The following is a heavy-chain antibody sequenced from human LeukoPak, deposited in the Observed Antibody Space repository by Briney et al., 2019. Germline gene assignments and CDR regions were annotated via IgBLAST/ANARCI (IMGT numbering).Heavy chain of an antibody. J-gene: IGHJ6*02. CDR3: ARRGYSSSWTYYYYYYGMDV. V-gene: IGHV1-8*01. D-gene: IGHD6-13*01. CDR2: MNPNSGNT. Sequence: ASVKVSCKASGYTFTSYDINWVRQATGQGLEWMGWMNPNSGNTGYAQKFQGRVTMTRNTSISTAYMELSSLRSEDTAVYYCARRGYSSSWTYYYYYYGMDVGGQGTTVTVS. CDR1: GYTFTSYD.